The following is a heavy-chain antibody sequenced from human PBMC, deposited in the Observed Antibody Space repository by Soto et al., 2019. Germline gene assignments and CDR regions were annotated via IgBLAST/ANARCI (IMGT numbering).Heavy chain of an antibody. CDR3: ARDAGPSTAWWFDP. J-gene: IGHJ5*02. D-gene: IGHD4-17*01. V-gene: IGHV1-18*01. CDR2: ISAYNGNT. Sequence: GASVKGSCKASGYTFTRYGISWVRQAPGQGLEWMGWISAYNGNTNYAQKLQGRVTMTTDTSTSTAYMELRSLRSDDTAVYYCARDAGPSTAWWFDPWGQGTLVTVSS. CDR1: GYTFTRYG.